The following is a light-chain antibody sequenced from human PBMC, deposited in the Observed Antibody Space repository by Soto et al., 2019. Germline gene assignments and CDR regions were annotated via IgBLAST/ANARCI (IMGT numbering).Light chain of an antibody. CDR3: QQSYSTPLT. Sequence: DIQITQSPSTLSASVGDRVTITCRASQSVSTWLAWYQQKPGKAPKLLIYDVSNLKIGVPSRFSGSGSGTRFSLTISSLQPDDFATYYCQQSYSTPLTFGGGTKV. J-gene: IGKJ4*01. CDR2: DVS. CDR1: QSVSTW. V-gene: IGKV1-5*01.